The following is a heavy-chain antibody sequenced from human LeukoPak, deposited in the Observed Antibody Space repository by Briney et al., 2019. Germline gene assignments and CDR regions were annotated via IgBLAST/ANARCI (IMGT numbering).Heavy chain of an antibody. Sequence: PSETLSLTCTVSGASISSYYWNWVRQPPGKGLEWIGYIYNSGSTSGSTNYNPSLKSRVTISGDTSKNQFSLKLTSVTAADTAVYYCARNPPGIRQNAFDIWGQGAMVTVSS. CDR1: GASISSYY. J-gene: IGHJ3*02. CDR2: IYNSGSTSGST. CDR3: ARNPPGIRQNAFDI. V-gene: IGHV4-59*01.